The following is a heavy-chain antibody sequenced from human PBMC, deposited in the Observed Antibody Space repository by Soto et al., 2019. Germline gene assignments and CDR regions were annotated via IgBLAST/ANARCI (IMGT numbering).Heavy chain of an antibody. CDR2: IYYDGASI. D-gene: IGHD3-9*01. CDR1: GGSIMSSNW. CDR3: AREALAGCLDT. J-gene: IGHJ4*02. Sequence: QVQLQESGPGLVKPSETLSVTCSISGGSIMSSNWWDWVRQSPGRGLEWIGEIYYDGASINLNPSLERRFTLAVDKSNNQLSLPLTSVTAADTAVYYCAREALAGCLDTWGQGAWVTVSS. V-gene: IGHV4-4*02.